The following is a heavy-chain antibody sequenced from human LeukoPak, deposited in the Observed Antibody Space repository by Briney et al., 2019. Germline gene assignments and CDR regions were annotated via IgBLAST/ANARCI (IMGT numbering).Heavy chain of an antibody. CDR1: GGSISSYY. Sequence: SETLSLTCTVSGGSISSYYWSWIRQPAGKGLEWIGRIYTSGSTNYNPSLKSRVTMSVDTSKNQFSLKLSSVTAADTAVYYCARDEDDSSGYPNWFDPWGQGTLVTVSS. V-gene: IGHV4-4*07. CDR3: ARDEDDSSGYPNWFDP. J-gene: IGHJ5*02. CDR2: IYTSGST. D-gene: IGHD3-22*01.